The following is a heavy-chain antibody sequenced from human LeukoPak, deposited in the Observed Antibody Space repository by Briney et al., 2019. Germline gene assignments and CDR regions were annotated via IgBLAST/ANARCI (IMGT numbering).Heavy chain of an antibody. Sequence: SETLSLTCTVSGGSLNGYYWSWIRQPLRKGLEWIGFIYHSGSVSHNPSLKSRATISVDTSKNQVSLKLTSVTAADTAVYYCARHPRIAVPPFYYYYMDVWGKGTTVTVSS. V-gene: IGHV4-59*08. D-gene: IGHD6-6*01. CDR2: IYHSGSV. CDR1: GGSLNGYY. CDR3: ARHPRIAVPPFYYYYMDV. J-gene: IGHJ6*03.